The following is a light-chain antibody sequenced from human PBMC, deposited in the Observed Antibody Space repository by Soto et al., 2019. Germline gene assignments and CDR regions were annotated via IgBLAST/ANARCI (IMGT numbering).Light chain of an antibody. Sequence: EIVLTQSPGTLSLSPGERATLSCRASQTVTSDYLAWYQQKPGQAPRLLIYGASDRATCIPDRFSASGSGTDFTLTISRLEPQDFAIYYCQQYGDSPLTFGGGTKVDIK. CDR1: QTVTSDY. CDR3: QQYGDSPLT. V-gene: IGKV3-20*01. CDR2: GAS. J-gene: IGKJ4*01.